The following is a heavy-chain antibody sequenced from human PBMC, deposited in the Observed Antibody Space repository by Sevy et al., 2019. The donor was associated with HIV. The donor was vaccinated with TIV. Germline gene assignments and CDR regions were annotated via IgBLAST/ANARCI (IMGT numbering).Heavy chain of an antibody. D-gene: IGHD2-15*01. CDR1: GFTFDDYG. J-gene: IGHJ3*02. CDR2: INWNGGST. CDR3: ARERCSGGSCYAEDAFDI. Sequence: GGSLRLSCAASGFTFDDYGMSWVRQAPGKGLEWVSGINWNGGSTGYADSVKGRFTISRDNAKNSLYLQMNSLRAEDMALYYCARERCSGGSCYAEDAFDIWGQGTMVTVSS. V-gene: IGHV3-20*04.